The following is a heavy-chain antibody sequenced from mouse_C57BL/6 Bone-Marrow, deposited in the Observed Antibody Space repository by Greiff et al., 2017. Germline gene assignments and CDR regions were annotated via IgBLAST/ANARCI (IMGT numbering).Heavy chain of an antibody. D-gene: IGHD1-1*01. V-gene: IGHV5-6*01. CDR2: ISSGGSST. J-gene: IGHJ1*03. CDR1: GFTFSSYG. Sequence: EVQLVESGGDLVKPGGSLKLSCAASGFTFSSYGMSWVRQTPDKRLEWVATISSGGSSTYYPDSVKGRFTISRDNAKNTLYLQMSSLKSEDTAMYYCARPRSSFYWYFDVWGTGTTVTVSS. CDR3: ARPRSSFYWYFDV.